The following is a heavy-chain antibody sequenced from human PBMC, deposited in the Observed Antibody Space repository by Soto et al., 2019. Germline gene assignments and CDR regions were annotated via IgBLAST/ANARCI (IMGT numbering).Heavy chain of an antibody. CDR2: INAGIGNT. V-gene: IGHV1-3*05. J-gene: IGHJ4*02. D-gene: IGHD3-16*02. CDR1: GYTFTNYA. Sequence: QVQLVQSGAEEKKPGASVKVFCKASGYTFTNYAMHWVRQAPGQRLEWMGWINAGIGNTKYYQNFQGRVTITRDTSASTAYMEMSSLRSEDTAVYYCARSAIRPCGGLIGHFDYCGQGTLVPVSS. CDR3: ARSAIRPCGGLIGHFDY.